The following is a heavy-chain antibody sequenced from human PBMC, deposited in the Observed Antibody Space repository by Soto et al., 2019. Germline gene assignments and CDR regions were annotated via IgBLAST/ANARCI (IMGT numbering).Heavy chain of an antibody. CDR2: IYRSGTF. D-gene: IGHD2-15*01. J-gene: IGHJ6*02. CDR1: GGSVESSSC. V-gene: IGHV4-4*02. Sequence: QVRLKESGPGLVKPSGTLSLTCAVSGGSVESSSCWSWVRQAPGKGLEWIGEIYRSGTFNHYPSLASRVSVSVDKSTNQFSLNLNSVTAADTAVYYCVRSVPAATWAYNGMDVWGQGTTVTVSS. CDR3: VRSVPAATWAYNGMDV.